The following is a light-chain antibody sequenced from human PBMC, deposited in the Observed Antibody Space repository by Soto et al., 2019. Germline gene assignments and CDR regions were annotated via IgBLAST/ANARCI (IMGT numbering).Light chain of an antibody. CDR2: RNT. Sequence: QSVLTQPPSVSGAPGQRVTISCTGSSSNIGAGYDVHWYQQLPGSAPKLLIQRNTNRPSGVPDRFSGSKSGASASLAITGLLPEDEADYYCLSYDSSLRGYVFGTGTKVTVL. CDR3: LSYDSSLRGYV. V-gene: IGLV1-40*01. J-gene: IGLJ1*01. CDR1: SSNIGAGYD.